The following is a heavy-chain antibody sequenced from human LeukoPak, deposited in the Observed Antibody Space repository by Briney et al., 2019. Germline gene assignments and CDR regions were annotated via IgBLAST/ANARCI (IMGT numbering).Heavy chain of an antibody. J-gene: IGHJ3*02. Sequence: GGSLRLSCAASGFTFSGYAMSWVRQAPGKGLEWVSSISQSATTYYTDSVKGRFTISRDNSKNSLYLQMNSLRAEDTAVYYCARAANTYCSSTSCYRPRDDAFDIWGQGTMVTVSS. CDR3: ARAANTYCSSTSCYRPRDDAFDI. V-gene: IGHV3-23*01. CDR1: GFTFSGYA. CDR2: ISQSATT. D-gene: IGHD2-2*02.